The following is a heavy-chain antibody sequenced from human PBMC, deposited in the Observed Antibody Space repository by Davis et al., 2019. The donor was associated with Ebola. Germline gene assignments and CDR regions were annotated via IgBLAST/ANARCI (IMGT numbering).Heavy chain of an antibody. J-gene: IGHJ4*02. CDR1: GDSVSRNLAA. CDR3: ARGGRGDEILVVPSAEFDF. D-gene: IGHD2-2*01. V-gene: IGHV6-1*01. Sequence: LRLSCAISGDSVSRNLAAWNWIRQSPSGSLEWLGRTYYTSRWYNEYALSVKSRIAINPDTSTNQFSLHLNSVTHEDTAVYYCARGGRGDEILVVPSAEFDFWGQGTLVTVSS. CDR2: TYYTSRWYN.